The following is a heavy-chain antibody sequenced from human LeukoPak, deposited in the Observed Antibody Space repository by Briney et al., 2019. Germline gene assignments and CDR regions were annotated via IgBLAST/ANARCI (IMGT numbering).Heavy chain of an antibody. D-gene: IGHD4-17*01. CDR1: GGSFSGYY. Sequence: SETLSLTCAVYGGSFSGYYWSWIRQPPGKGLEWIGEINHSGSTNYNPSLKSRVTISVDTSKNQFSLKLNSVTAADTAVYYCAMGDYEVYTWFDPWGQGTLVTVSS. J-gene: IGHJ5*02. CDR2: INHSGST. CDR3: AMGDYEVYTWFDP. V-gene: IGHV4-34*01.